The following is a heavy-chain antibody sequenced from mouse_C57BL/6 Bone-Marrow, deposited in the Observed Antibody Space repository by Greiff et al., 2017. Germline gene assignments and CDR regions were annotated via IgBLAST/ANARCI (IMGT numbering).Heavy chain of an antibody. V-gene: IGHV1-50*01. CDR3: ARWNGNYAMDY. CDR1: GYTFTSYW. CDR2: IDPSDSYT. J-gene: IGHJ4*01. Sequence: VQLQQPGAELVKPGASVKLSCKASGYTFTSYWMQWVKQRPGQGLEWIGEIDPSDSYTNYNQKFKGKATLTVDPSSSTAYMQLSSLTSEDAAVYYCARWNGNYAMDYWGQGTSVTVSS.